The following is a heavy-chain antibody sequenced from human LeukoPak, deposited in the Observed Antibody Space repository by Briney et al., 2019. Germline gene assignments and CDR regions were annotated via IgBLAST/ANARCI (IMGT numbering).Heavy chain of an antibody. CDR1: GYSFTSYG. D-gene: IGHD6-19*01. V-gene: IGHV1-18*01. J-gene: IGHJ4*02. CDR3: ASQRSSGWYYY. Sequence: AAVTVSCQASGYSFTSYGLSWVRQAPGQGLEWMGWISAYNGNTNYAQKLHGRVTMTTDTSTSTAYMELRSLRSDDTAVYYCASQRSSGWYYYWGQGTLVTVSS. CDR2: ISAYNGNT.